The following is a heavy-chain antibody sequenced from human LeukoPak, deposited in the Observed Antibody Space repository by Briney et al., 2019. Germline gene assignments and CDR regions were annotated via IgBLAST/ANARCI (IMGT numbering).Heavy chain of an antibody. Sequence: GGSLRLSCAASGFTFSSYRMNWVRQAPGKGLEWVSYISSSSSTIYYADSVKGRFTISRDNSKNTLYLQMNSLRAEDTAVYYCAKGGGYEAQYYYYYLDVWGKGTTVTISS. CDR1: GFTFSSYR. V-gene: IGHV3-48*01. J-gene: IGHJ6*03. CDR2: ISSSSSTI. CDR3: AKGGGYEAQYYYYYLDV. D-gene: IGHD5-12*01.